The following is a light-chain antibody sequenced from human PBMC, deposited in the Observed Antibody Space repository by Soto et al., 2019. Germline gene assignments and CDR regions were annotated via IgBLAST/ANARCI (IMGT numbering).Light chain of an antibody. CDR1: QSVSGN. Sequence: EIVLTQSPATLSVSPGGRATLSCRASQSVSGNLAWYQQKPGQAPRLLIYGASTRATGIPARFSGSGSGTDFTLTISSLQSEDFAVYYCQQYNNWPPLTFGGGTKVEIK. J-gene: IGKJ4*01. CDR3: QQYNNWPPLT. CDR2: GAS. V-gene: IGKV3-15*01.